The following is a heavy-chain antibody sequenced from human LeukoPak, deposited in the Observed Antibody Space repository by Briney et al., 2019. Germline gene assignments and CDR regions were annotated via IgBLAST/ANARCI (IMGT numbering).Heavy chain of an antibody. J-gene: IGHJ1*01. CDR3: ARNPQGRYGGQSWAEYFQD. Sequence: SVKVSCKASGGTFSSYAISWVRQAPGQGLEWMGGIIPIFGTANYAQKFQGRVTITADESTSTAYMELSSLRSEDTAVYYCARNPQGRYGGQSWAEYFQDWGQGTLVTVSA. CDR2: IIPIFGTA. D-gene: IGHD4-23*01. V-gene: IGHV1-69*13. CDR1: GGTFSSYA.